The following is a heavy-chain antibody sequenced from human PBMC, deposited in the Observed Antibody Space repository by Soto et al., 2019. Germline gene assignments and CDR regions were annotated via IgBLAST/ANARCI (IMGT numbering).Heavy chain of an antibody. CDR2: ISYDGSNK. J-gene: IGHJ4*02. V-gene: IGHV3-30*18. CDR1: GFTFSSYG. D-gene: IGHD3-22*01. CDR3: AKDRHYYDSSGYFVY. Sequence: GGSLRLSCAASGFTFSSYGMHWVRQAPGKGLEWVAVISYDGSNKYYADSVKGRFTISRDNSKNTLYLQMNSLRAEGTAVYYCAKDRHYYDSSGYFVYWGQGTLVTVYS.